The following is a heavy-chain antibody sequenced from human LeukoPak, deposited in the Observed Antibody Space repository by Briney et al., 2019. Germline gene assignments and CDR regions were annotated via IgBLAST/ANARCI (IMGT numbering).Heavy chain of an antibody. Sequence: ASVKVSCKASGYTFTGYYMHWVRQAPGQGLEWMGWINPNSGGTNYAQKFQGRVTMTTDTSTSTAYMELRGLTSDDTAVYYCARDHALWSNCFDYWGQGTLVTVSS. J-gene: IGHJ4*02. CDR2: INPNSGGT. CDR1: GYTFTGYY. CDR3: ARDHALWSNCFDY. D-gene: IGHD2-21*01. V-gene: IGHV1-2*02.